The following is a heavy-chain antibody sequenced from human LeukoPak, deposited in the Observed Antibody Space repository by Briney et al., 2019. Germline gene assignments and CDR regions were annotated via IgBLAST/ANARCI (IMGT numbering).Heavy chain of an antibody. D-gene: IGHD3-10*01. J-gene: IGHJ6*03. CDR1: GFTFNSYA. CDR3: ARGGTNYYYMDV. CDR2: ISGSGDRT. Sequence: GGSHRLSCAASGFTFNSYAMSWVRQAPGKGLEWVSAISGSGDRTFYADSVKGRLTISRDNSKNTLYLQLNTVRAEDTALYYCARGGTNYYYMDVWGKGTTVTVSS. V-gene: IGHV3-23*01.